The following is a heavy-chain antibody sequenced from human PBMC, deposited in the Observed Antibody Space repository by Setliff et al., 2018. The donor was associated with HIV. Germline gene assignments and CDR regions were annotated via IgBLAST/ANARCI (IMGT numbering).Heavy chain of an antibody. J-gene: IGHJ6*03. Sequence: SETLSLTCAVSDGSFSDYYWAWIRQAPGKGLEWLGLIHHTGSATYNPSLQSRVAVSVNMPNNQFFLELTSVTAADTGLYYCARDRSNWNYGKNYMDVWGKGTTVTVSS. CDR2: IHHTGSA. CDR1: DGSFSDYY. CDR3: ARDRSNWNYGKNYMDV. V-gene: IGHV4-34*01. D-gene: IGHD1-7*01.